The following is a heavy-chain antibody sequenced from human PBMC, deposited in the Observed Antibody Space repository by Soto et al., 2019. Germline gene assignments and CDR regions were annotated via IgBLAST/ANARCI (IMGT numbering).Heavy chain of an antibody. D-gene: IGHD3-10*01. CDR1: AFSFSSYA. CDR2: ISYDGNNK. V-gene: IGHV3-30*18. CDR3: AKNYFGAGSYLMMDDY. J-gene: IGHJ4*02. Sequence: QVQLVESGGGVVQPGTSLRLSCVASAFSFSSYAMHWVRQASGKGLEWVAVISYDGNNKWYADSVKGRFTISGDKYENTLFLQMTSLRAEDTAVYYCAKNYFGAGSYLMMDDYWGQGTLVTVSA.